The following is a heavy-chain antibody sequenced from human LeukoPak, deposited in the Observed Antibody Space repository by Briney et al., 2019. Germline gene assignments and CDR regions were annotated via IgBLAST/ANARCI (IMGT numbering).Heavy chain of an antibody. CDR3: ARDHEPMGAYYYYMDV. CDR1: GYTFTGYY. V-gene: IGHV1-2*02. CDR2: INPNSGGT. D-gene: IGHD3-10*01. Sequence: ASVKVSCKASGYTFTGYYMHWVRQTPGQGLEWMGWINPNSGGTNYAQKFQGRVTMTRDTSISTAYMELSRLRSDDTAVYYCARDHEPMGAYYYYMDVWGKGTTVTISS. J-gene: IGHJ6*03.